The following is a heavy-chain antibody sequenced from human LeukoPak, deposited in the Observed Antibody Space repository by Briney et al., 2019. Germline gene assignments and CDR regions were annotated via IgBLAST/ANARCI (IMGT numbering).Heavy chain of an antibody. CDR1: GYSFTAYY. Sequence: GASVKVSCKVSGYSFTAYYMHWVRQAPGQGLEWMGWIDTNSGATKYAQKFQGRFTITRDTSIGTAYMELRSLMSDDTAIYYCASEASCSGDRCYLRRVASWGQGTLATVSS. CDR3: ASEASCSGDRCYLRRVAS. V-gene: IGHV1-2*02. CDR2: IDTNSGAT. D-gene: IGHD2-15*01. J-gene: IGHJ4*02.